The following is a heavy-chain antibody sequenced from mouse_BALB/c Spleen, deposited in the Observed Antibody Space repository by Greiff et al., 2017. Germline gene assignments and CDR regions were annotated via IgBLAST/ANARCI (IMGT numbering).Heavy chain of an antibody. J-gene: IGHJ3*01. CDR2: IDPSDSET. CDR1: GYSFTSYW. CDR3: ARGGTTGYGDGFAY. V-gene: IGHV1S127*01. Sequence: QVQLQQSGPQLVRPGASVKISCKASGYSFTSYWMHWVKQRPGQGLEWIGMIDPSDSETRLNQKFKDKATLTVDKSSSTAYMQLSSPTSEDSAVYFCARGGTTGYGDGFAYWGQGTLVTVSA. D-gene: IGHD2-14*01.